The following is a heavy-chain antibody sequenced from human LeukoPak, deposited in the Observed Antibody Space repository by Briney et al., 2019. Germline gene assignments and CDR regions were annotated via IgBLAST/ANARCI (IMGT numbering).Heavy chain of an antibody. D-gene: IGHD2-21*02. J-gene: IGHJ4*02. CDR2: INPSGGST. CDR1: GYTFTSYY. Sequence: GASVKVSCKASGYTFTSYYMHWVRQAPGQGLEWMGIINPSGGSTSYAQKFQGRVTMTRDTSTSTVYMELSSLRSEDTAVYYCAIAYCGGDCYSRAYYFDYWGQGTLVTVSS. V-gene: IGHV1-46*01. CDR3: AIAYCGGDCYSRAYYFDY.